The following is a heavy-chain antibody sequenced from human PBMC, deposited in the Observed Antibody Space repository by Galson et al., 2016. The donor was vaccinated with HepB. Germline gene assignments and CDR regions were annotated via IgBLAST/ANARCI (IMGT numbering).Heavy chain of an antibody. CDR2: ISYSGNST. D-gene: IGHD3-10*01. CDR3: ANMPASGSGTSWFYYGLDV. V-gene: IGHV3-23*01. CDR1: GFTFSTYA. J-gene: IGHJ6*02. Sequence: SLRLSCAASGFTFSTYAMSWVRQAPGKGLEWVSGISYSGNSTYYADSVKGRFTISRDNSKNTLYLQLNSLRAEDTAVYYCANMPASGSGTSWFYYGLDVWGQGTTVTVSS.